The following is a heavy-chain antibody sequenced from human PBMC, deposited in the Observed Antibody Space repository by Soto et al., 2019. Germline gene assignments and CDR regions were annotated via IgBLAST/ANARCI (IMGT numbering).Heavy chain of an antibody. D-gene: IGHD6-6*01. V-gene: IGHV1-69*01. Sequence: QVQLVQSGAEVKKPGSSVKVSCKASGGNFTNYGISWVRQAPGQGLDWMGGIIPIFGTANYAHKFQGRITITADESTSTAYMELSSLRSEDTAVYYCARVGSIAALYWYFDLWGRGTLVTVSS. CDR1: GGNFTNYG. CDR2: IIPIFGTA. J-gene: IGHJ2*01. CDR3: ARVGSIAALYWYFDL.